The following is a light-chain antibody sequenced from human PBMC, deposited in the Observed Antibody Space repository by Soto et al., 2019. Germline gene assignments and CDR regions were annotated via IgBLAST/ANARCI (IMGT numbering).Light chain of an antibody. J-gene: IGKJ2*01. Sequence: EIVLTQSPGTLSLSPGERATLSCRASQSVSSSYLAWYQQKPGQAPRLLIYGASSRATAIPDRFSGSGSGTDFTLTISRLEPEDFAVYYCQLYGSSPLFGQGTKLEIK. CDR2: GAS. CDR1: QSVSSSY. V-gene: IGKV3-20*01. CDR3: QLYGSSPL.